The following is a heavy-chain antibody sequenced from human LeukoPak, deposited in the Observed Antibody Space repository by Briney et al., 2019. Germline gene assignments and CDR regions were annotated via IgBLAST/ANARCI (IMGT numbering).Heavy chain of an antibody. CDR2: FYPGDSDS. CDR1: GYSFDTYW. D-gene: IGHD3-16*02. V-gene: IGHV5-51*01. Sequence: GESLQISCKGSGYSFDTYWIGWVRQMPGKGPEWMGIFYPGDSDSRYGPSFQGQVTISADKSISTAYLQWSSLQASDTAMYYCARRLSADAFDTWGQGTLVTISS. CDR3: ARRLSADAFDT. J-gene: IGHJ3*02.